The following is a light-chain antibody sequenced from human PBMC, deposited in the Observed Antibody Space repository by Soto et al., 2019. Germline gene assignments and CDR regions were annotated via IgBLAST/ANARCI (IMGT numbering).Light chain of an antibody. CDR2: ATS. Sequence: EIVLTQSSATLSLSPGERATLSCRASQSVCSNALAWYQQKPVQAPRXLIYATSSRATGIPDRFSGSGSGTDFTLTISRLKPEDLAVYYCQQYGRSGTFGQGTKVDIK. CDR3: QQYGRSGT. V-gene: IGKV3-20*01. J-gene: IGKJ1*01. CDR1: QSVCSNA.